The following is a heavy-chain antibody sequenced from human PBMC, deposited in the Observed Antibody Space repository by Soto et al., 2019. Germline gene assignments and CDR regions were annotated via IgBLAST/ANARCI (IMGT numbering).Heavy chain of an antibody. CDR2: ISAYNGNT. V-gene: IGHV1-18*01. CDR1: GYTFTSYG. Sequence: ASLKVSCKASGYTFTSYGISWVRQAPGQGLEWMGWISAYNGNTNYAQKLQGRVTMTTDTSTSTAYMELRSLRSDDTAVYYCARLVVPAANRYYYYGMDVWGQGTTVTVSS. CDR3: ARLVVPAANRYYYYGMDV. J-gene: IGHJ6*02. D-gene: IGHD2-2*01.